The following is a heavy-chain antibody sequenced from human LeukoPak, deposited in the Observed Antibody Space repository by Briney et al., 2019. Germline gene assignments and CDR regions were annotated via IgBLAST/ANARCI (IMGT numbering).Heavy chain of an antibody. CDR3: AKDHQLRFLEWLLSDGASYFDY. CDR2: IRYDGSNK. V-gene: IGHV3-30*02. J-gene: IGHJ4*02. D-gene: IGHD3-3*01. CDR1: GFTFSSYG. Sequence: PGGSLRLSCAASGFTFSSYGMHWVRQAPGKGLEWVAFIRYDGSNKYYADSVKGRFTISRDNSKNTLYLQMNSLRAEDTAVYYCAKDHQLRFLEWLLSDGASYFDYWGQGTLVTVSS.